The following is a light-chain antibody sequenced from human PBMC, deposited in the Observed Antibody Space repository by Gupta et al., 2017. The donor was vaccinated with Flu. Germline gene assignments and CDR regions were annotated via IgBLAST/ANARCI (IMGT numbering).Light chain of an antibody. Sequence: VTLGQPASISCRTSQRRVHRDGNTYLHWFQQRPGQAPRRLIYKGSNRDSGVPDRFSGSGSGTEFTLKISRVEADDVGVYYCMQVKCCPYAFGQGTKMEI. J-gene: IGKJ2*01. CDR3: MQVKCCPYA. CDR2: KGS. V-gene: IGKV2-30*02. CDR1: QRRVHRDGNTY.